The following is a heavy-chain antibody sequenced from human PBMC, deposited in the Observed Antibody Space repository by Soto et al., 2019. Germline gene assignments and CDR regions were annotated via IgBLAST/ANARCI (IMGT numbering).Heavy chain of an antibody. D-gene: IGHD3-16*01. V-gene: IGHV1-8*01. Sequence: ASVKVSCKASGYSFTNNDVSWVRQATGQGLEWTGWMNPGSGDTGYAQKFQGRVTMTRDISIATAYMELSSLRSDDTAIYYCARMETFGSLTCFDPGVREPWSPSPQ. CDR3: ARMETFGSLTCFDP. CDR2: MNPGSGDT. CDR1: GYSFTNND. J-gene: IGHJ5*02.